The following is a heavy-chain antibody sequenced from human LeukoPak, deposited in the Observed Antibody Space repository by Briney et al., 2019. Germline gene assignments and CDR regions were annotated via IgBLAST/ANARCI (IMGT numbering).Heavy chain of an antibody. J-gene: IGHJ4*02. CDR3: ARDGYSFGHDFDY. CDR1: GFTFSSYW. CDR2: IKGDGSST. V-gene: IGHV3-74*01. Sequence: GGSLRLSCAASGFTFSSYWMHWARHTPGKGLVWVSRIKGDGSSTSYADSVKGRFTISRDNAKNTLYLQMNSLRAEDTAVYYCARDGYSFGHDFDYWGQGTLVTVSS. D-gene: IGHD5-18*01.